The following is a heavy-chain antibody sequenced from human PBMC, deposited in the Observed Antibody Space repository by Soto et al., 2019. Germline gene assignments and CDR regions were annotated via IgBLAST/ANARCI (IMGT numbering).Heavy chain of an antibody. J-gene: IGHJ6*02. Sequence: GGSLRLSCAASGFTFSSYAMHWVRQAPGKGLEWVAVISYDGSNKYYADSVKGRFTISRDNSKNTLYLQMNRLKAEDTAVYYCARALLWFGELFRHGMDVWGQGTTVTVSS. CDR2: ISYDGSNK. CDR3: ARALLWFGELFRHGMDV. V-gene: IGHV3-30-3*01. D-gene: IGHD3-10*01. CDR1: GFTFSSYA.